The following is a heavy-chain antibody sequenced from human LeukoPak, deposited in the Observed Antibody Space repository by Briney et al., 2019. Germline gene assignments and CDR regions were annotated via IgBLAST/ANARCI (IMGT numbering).Heavy chain of an antibody. Sequence: GGSLRLSCAASGFTFDDYAMHWVRQAPGKGLEWVSGISWNSGSIGYADSVRGRFTISRDSAKNSLYPQMNSLRTEDTALYYCAKDISYDTSGSDYWGQGTLVTVSS. CDR1: GFTFDDYA. V-gene: IGHV3-9*01. CDR3: AKDISYDTSGSDY. CDR2: ISWNSGSI. J-gene: IGHJ4*02. D-gene: IGHD3-22*01.